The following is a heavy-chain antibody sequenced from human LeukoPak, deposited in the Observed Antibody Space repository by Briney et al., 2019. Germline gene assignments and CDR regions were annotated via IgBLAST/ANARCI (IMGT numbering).Heavy chain of an antibody. CDR2: ISAYNGNT. CDR1: GYTFTSYG. V-gene: IGHV1-18*01. J-gene: IGHJ4*02. CDR3: ARVLNYYGSGSYYNGQPIGY. Sequence: RASVKVSCKASGYTFTSYGISWVRQAPGQGLEWMGWISAYNGNTNYAQKLQGRVTMTTDTSTSTAYMELRSLRSDDTAVYYCARVLNYYGSGSYYNGQPIGYWGQGTLVTVSS. D-gene: IGHD3-10*01.